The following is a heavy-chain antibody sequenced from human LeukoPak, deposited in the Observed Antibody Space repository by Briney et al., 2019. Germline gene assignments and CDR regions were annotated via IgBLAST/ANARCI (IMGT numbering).Heavy chain of an antibody. Sequence: ASVKVSCKASGYTFTGYYMHWVRQAPGQGLEWMGWINPNSGGTNYAQKFQGWVTMTRDTSISTAYMELSKLRSDDTAVYYCARDESITIFGVVPFDYWGQGTLVTVSS. J-gene: IGHJ4*02. V-gene: IGHV1-2*04. CDR1: GYTFTGYY. CDR3: ARDESITIFGVVPFDY. CDR2: INPNSGGT. D-gene: IGHD3-3*01.